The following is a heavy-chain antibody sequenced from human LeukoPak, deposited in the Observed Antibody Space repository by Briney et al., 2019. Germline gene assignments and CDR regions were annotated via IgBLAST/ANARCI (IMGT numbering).Heavy chain of an antibody. V-gene: IGHV4-59*01. D-gene: IGHD2-15*01. CDR2: IYYSGST. CDR3: ARDPGGRGAFDI. J-gene: IGHJ3*02. Sequence: SETLSLTCTVSGGSISSYYWSWIRQPPGKGLEWIRDIYYSGSTNYNPSLKSRVTISVDTSKNQFSLKLSSVTAADTAVYYCARDPGGRGAFDIWGQGTMVTVSS. CDR1: GGSISSYY.